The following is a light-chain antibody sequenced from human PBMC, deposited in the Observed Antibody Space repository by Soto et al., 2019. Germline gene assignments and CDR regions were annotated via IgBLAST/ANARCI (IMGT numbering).Light chain of an antibody. CDR2: GST. J-gene: IGLJ3*02. CDR3: VLYMGSGIWV. V-gene: IGLV1-40*01. CDR1: SSNIGAGYD. Sequence: QSVLAQPPSVSGAPGQRVTISCSGSSSNIGAGYDVHWYQQVPGRAPKLLIFGSTNRPSGVPDRFSGSILGNKAALTITGAQADDESDYYCVLYMGSGIWVFGGGTKVTVL.